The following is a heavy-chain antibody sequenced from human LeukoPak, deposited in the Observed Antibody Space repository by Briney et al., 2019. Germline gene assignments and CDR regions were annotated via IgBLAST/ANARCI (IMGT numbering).Heavy chain of an antibody. D-gene: IGHD5-24*01. CDR3: ARGRSDGYRNAFDI. CDR2: INHSGST. V-gene: IGHV4-34*01. J-gene: IGHJ3*02. Sequence: SETLSLTCAVYGGSFSGYYWSWIRQPPGKGLEWIGEINHSGSTNYNPSLKSRVTISVDTSKNQFSLKLSSVTAADTAVYYCARGRSDGYRNAFDIWGQGTMVTVSS. CDR1: GGSFSGYY.